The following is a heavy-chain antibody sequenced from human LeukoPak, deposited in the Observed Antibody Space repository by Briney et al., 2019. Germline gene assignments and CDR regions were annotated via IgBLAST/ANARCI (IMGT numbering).Heavy chain of an antibody. J-gene: IGHJ4*02. CDR3: ATWDYYFDY. CDR2: IYENGGTT. CDR1: GFTFRSHA. D-gene: IGHD1-26*01. Sequence: GGSLRLSCVGSGFTFRSHAMSWVRQAPEKGLEFVSGIYENGGTTYYADSVKGRFSISRDNSKNTLYLQMNSLRAEDTAVYYCATWDYYFDYWGQGTLVTVSS. V-gene: IGHV3-23*01.